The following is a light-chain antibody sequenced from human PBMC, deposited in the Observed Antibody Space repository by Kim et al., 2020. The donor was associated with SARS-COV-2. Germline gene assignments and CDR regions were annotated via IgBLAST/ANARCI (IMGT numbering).Light chain of an antibody. Sequence: EVVMTQSPATLPVSLGETATLFCRASQGVSHNLAWYQQKPGQAPRLLIYGASTRATDIPARFTGSGSGTEFTLTISSLQSEDFAVYFCQQYNPWYSFGQGTKLEI. V-gene: IGKV3-15*01. J-gene: IGKJ2*03. CDR3: QQYNPWYS. CDR1: QGVSHN. CDR2: GAS.